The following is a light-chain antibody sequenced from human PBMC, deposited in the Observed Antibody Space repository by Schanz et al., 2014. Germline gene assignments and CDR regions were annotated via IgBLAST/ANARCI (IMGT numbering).Light chain of an antibody. CDR1: QSVSSSY. CDR3: QQYGSSLMYT. CDR2: GAS. J-gene: IGKJ2*01. Sequence: EIVMTQSPATLSVSPGERATLSCRASQSVSSSYLAWYQQKPGQAPRLLIYGASSRATGIPDRFSGSGSGTDFTLTISRVEPEDFAVYYCQQYGSSLMYTFGQGTKVEIK. V-gene: IGKV3-20*01.